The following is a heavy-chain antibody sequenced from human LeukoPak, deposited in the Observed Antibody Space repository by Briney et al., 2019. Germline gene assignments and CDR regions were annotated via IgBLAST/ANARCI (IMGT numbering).Heavy chain of an antibody. J-gene: IGHJ4*02. CDR1: GGTFSSYA. CDR3: ARDRVPSPLVDY. D-gene: IGHD1-1*01. Sequence: SVKVSCKASGGTFSSYAISWVRQAPGQGLEWMGRIIPILGIANYARKFQGRVTITADKSTSTAYMELSSLRSEDTAVYYCARDRVPSPLVDYWGQGTLVPVSS. CDR2: IIPILGIA. V-gene: IGHV1-69*04.